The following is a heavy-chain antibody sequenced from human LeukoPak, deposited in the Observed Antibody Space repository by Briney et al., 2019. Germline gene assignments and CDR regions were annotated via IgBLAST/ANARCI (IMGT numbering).Heavy chain of an antibody. Sequence: GGSLRLSCAASGFTFSSYAMHWVRQAPGKGLEWVAVISYDGSNKYYADSVKGRFTNSRDNSKNTLYLQMNSLRAEDTAVYYCARAGCSSTSCYTTGYWGQGTLVTVSS. CDR1: GFTFSSYA. CDR2: ISYDGSNK. V-gene: IGHV3-30-3*01. D-gene: IGHD2-2*02. J-gene: IGHJ4*02. CDR3: ARAGCSSTSCYTTGY.